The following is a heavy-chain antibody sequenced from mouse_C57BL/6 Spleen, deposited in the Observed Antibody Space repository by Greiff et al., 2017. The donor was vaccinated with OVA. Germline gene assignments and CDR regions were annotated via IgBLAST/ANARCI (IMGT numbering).Heavy chain of an antibody. CDR2: IYPRDGST. CDR3: ARDYYYSSREDWFAY. J-gene: IGHJ3*01. D-gene: IGHD1-1*01. Sequence: QVHVKQSDAELVKPGASVKISCKVSGYTFTDHTIHWMKQRPEQGLEWIGYIYPRDGSTKYNETFKGKATLTADKSSSTAYMQLNSLTSEDSAVYFCARDYYYSSREDWFAYWGQGTLVTVSA. V-gene: IGHV1-78*01. CDR1: GYTFTDHT.